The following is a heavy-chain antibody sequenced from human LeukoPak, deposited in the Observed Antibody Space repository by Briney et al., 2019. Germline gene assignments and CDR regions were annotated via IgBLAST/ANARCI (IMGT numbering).Heavy chain of an antibody. Sequence: PGGSLRLSCAASGFTFSSYSMNWVRQAPGKGLEWVSGISGSGGSTYYADSVKGRFTISRDNSKNTLYLQMNSLRAEDMAIYYCAKDFPGYSDYWGQGTLVTVSS. CDR2: ISGSGGST. D-gene: IGHD6-13*01. V-gene: IGHV3-23*01. CDR1: GFTFSSYS. J-gene: IGHJ4*02. CDR3: AKDFPGYSDY.